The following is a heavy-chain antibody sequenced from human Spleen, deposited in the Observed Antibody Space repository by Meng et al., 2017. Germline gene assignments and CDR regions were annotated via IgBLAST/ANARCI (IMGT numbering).Heavy chain of an antibody. Sequence: VRLQLGVSGFLNTSETSSLTFVVPGGSCSDYYWCWIRHPPGKGLEWIGEINHSGSTNYNPSLESRATISVDTSQNNLSLKLSSVTAADSAVYYCARGPTTMAHDFDYWGQGTLVTVSS. CDR1: GGSCSDYY. D-gene: IGHD4-11*01. J-gene: IGHJ4*02. V-gene: IGHV4-34*01. CDR3: ARGPTTMAHDFDY. CDR2: INHSGST.